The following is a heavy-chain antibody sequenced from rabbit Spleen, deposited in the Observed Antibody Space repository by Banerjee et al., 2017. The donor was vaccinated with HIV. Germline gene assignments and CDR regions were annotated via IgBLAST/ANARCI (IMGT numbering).Heavy chain of an antibody. CDR2: IDPIFGIA. J-gene: IGHJ4*01. D-gene: IGHD4-1*01. V-gene: IGHV1S7*01. CDR3: VREVAGRFGL. CDR1: GFSFNDRDV. Sequence: ELEESGGGLVKPEGSLTLTCKASGFSFNDRDVMCWVRQAPGKGLEWIGDIDPIFGIAVYASWVNGRFTISSHNAQNTLYLQLNSLTAADTATYFCVREVAGRFGLWGPGTLVTVS.